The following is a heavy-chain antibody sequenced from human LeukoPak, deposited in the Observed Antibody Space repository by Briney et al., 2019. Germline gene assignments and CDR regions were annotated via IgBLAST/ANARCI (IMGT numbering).Heavy chain of an antibody. CDR3: ARDYSIPPAAGSLYNWFAP. CDR1: GFTFSSYG. J-gene: IGHJ5*02. V-gene: IGHV3-30*03. D-gene: IGHD6-13*01. CDR2: ISNDGSNE. Sequence: GGSLRLSCAASGFTFSSYGMHWVRQAPGKGLEWVAVISNDGSNEFYADSVKGRFTISRDTSENTLYLQMNILRTEDTAVYYCARDYSIPPAAGSLYNWFAPWGQGTLVTVSS.